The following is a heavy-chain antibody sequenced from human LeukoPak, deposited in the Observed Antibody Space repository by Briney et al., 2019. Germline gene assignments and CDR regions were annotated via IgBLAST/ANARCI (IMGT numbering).Heavy chain of an antibody. J-gene: IGHJ4*02. CDR1: GYTFTSYG. CDR2: INPNSGGT. V-gene: IGHV1-2*02. CDR3: ARETEIAAHDY. D-gene: IGHD6-13*01. Sequence: ASVKVSCKASGYTFTSYGISWVRQAPGQGLEWMGWINPNSGGTNYAQKLQGRVTMTRDTSISTAYMELSRLRSDDTAVYYCARETEIAAHDYWGQGTLVTVSS.